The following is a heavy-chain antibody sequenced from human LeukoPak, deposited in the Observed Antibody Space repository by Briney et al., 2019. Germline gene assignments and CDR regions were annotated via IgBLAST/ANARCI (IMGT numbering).Heavy chain of an antibody. J-gene: IGHJ4*02. V-gene: IGHV1-3*01. Sequence: GESLKVSCKASGYTFTSYAIHWVRQAPGQRLEWMGWINAGNGNTKYSQKFQGRVTITRDTSASTAYMELSSLRSEDTAVYYCARGGELLYFDYWGQGTLVTVSS. D-gene: IGHD1-7*01. CDR3: ARGGELLYFDY. CDR2: INAGNGNT. CDR1: GYTFTSYA.